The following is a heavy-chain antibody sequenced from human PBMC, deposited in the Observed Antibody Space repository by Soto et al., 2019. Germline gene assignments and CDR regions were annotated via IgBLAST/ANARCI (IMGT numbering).Heavy chain of an antibody. CDR1: GGTFSSYA. J-gene: IGHJ6*02. CDR3: ARDRTGRYSSSWSRAGYYYGMDV. CDR2: IIPIFGTA. Sequence: ASVKVSCKASGGTFSSYAISWVRQAPGQGLEWMGGIIPIFGTANYAQKFQGRVTITADESTSTAYMELSSLRSEDTAVYYCARDRTGRYSSSWSRAGYYYGMDVWGQGTTVTVSS. V-gene: IGHV1-69*13. D-gene: IGHD6-13*01.